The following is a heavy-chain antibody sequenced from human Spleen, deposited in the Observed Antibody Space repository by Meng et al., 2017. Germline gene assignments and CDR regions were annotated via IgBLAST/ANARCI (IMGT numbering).Heavy chain of an antibody. J-gene: IGHJ4*02. CDR2: IDPNSGVT. Sequence: VQSWVEAEKPGASGKVSCHPSGSPFTAYYIHWVRQAPGQGLDWMGRIDPNSGVTEYAQKFQGRVTVTGDTSISTAYMELSRLRSDDTAIYYCVRDEDISAAGKLFGDYWGQGTLVTVSS. D-gene: IGHD6-13*01. CDR3: VRDEDISAAGKLFGDY. V-gene: IGHV1-2*06. CDR1: GSPFTAYY.